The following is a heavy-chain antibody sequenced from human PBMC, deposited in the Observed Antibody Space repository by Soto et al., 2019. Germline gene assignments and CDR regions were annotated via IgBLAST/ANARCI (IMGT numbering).Heavy chain of an antibody. CDR3: AKELGGDIVVVVAAPYGMDV. CDR1: GFTFSSYS. CDR2: ISGSGGST. V-gene: IGHV3-23*01. Sequence: EVQLLESGGGLVQPGGSLRLSCAASGFTFSSYSMSWVRQSPGQGLEWVSAISGSGGSTYYADSVQGRFTISRDNSKNALYLQMNSLRAEDTAVYYCAKELGGDIVVVVAAPYGMDVWGQGTTVTV. J-gene: IGHJ6*02. D-gene: IGHD2-15*01.